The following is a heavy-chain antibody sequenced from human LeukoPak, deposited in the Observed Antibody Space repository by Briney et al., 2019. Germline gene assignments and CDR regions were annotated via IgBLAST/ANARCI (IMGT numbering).Heavy chain of an antibody. Sequence: ASVKVSCKVSGSPVTELSMHWVRQAPGKGLEWMGGFDPEDGETIYAQKFHGRVTMTEDTSTDTAYMELSSLRSEDTAVYYCATGYSGSYYSDYWGQGTLVTVSS. J-gene: IGHJ4*02. D-gene: IGHD1-26*01. CDR1: GSPVTELS. CDR3: ATGYSGSYYSDY. V-gene: IGHV1-24*01. CDR2: FDPEDGET.